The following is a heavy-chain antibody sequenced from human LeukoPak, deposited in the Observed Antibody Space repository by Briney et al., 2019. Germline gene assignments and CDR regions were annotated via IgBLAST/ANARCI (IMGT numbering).Heavy chain of an antibody. V-gene: IGHV1-2*02. Sequence: ASVKVSCKASGYTFTGYYMHWVRQAPGQGLEWMGWINPNSGGTNYAQKFQGRDTMTRDTSIGTAYMELSRLRSDDTAVYYCARSAAGLDAFDIWGQGTMVTVSS. CDR1: GYTFTGYY. CDR3: ARSAAGLDAFDI. D-gene: IGHD6-13*01. J-gene: IGHJ3*02. CDR2: INPNSGGT.